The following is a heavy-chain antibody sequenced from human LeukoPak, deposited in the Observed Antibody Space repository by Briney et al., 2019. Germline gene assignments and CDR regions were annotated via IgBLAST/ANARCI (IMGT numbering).Heavy chain of an antibody. J-gene: IGHJ5*02. CDR1: GYSFSNYW. CDR3: ARRSSSES. Sequence: GESLKISCKGSGYSFSNYWIGWVRQMPGKGLEWMAIINPGNSDTKYNPAFQGQVTISADKSISTAYLQWGSLKASDSAMYYCARRSSSESWGQGTLVTVSS. V-gene: IGHV5-51*01. D-gene: IGHD6-6*01. CDR2: INPGNSDT.